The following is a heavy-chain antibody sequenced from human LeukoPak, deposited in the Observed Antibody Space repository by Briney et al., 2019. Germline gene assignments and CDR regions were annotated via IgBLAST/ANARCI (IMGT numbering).Heavy chain of an antibody. D-gene: IGHD3-16*02. V-gene: IGHV1-46*01. CDR3: ARDPGSYRSDY. Sequence: GASVKVSCKASGYTFTYYYMHWVRQAPGQGLEWMGIINPSGGSTSYAQKFQGRVTMTRDTSTSTVYMELRSLRSDDTAVYYCARDPGSYRSDYWGQGTLVTVSS. CDR1: GYTFTYYY. J-gene: IGHJ4*02. CDR2: INPSGGST.